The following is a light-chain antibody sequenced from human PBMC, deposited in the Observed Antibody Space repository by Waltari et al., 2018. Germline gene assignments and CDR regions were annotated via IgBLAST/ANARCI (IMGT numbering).Light chain of an antibody. J-gene: IGKJ1*01. CDR2: RAS. Sequence: EIVMTQSPATLSVFPGERATLPCRASQSIRSNLAWYQHKPGQAPRPLIYRASTRATGIPARFSGRGSGTEFTLTISSLQSEDFAVYFCQQYDNWLGTFGQGTKVEIK. V-gene: IGKV3-15*01. CDR3: QQYDNWLGT. CDR1: QSIRSN.